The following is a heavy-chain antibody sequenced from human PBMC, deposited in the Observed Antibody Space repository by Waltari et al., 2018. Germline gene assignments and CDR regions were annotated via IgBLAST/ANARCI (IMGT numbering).Heavy chain of an antibody. D-gene: IGHD6-19*01. V-gene: IGHV3-48*02. CDR1: FSTYT. J-gene: IGHJ4*02. CDR2: ISVYGGII. Sequence: FSTYTMNWAREAAGKGLEWIVFISVYGGIIYYADSVKCRFTISRDNAKNSLYLQMNSLRDDDTALYYWARSSVQDKWGQGTLFTVSP. CDR3: ARSSVQDK.